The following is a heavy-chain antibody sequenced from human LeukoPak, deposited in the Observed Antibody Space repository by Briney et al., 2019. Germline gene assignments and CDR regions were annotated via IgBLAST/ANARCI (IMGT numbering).Heavy chain of an antibody. J-gene: IGHJ4*02. D-gene: IGHD6-6*01. CDR3: ARDVEYSSSAGDY. Sequence: GGSLRLSCAASGFTFSSYSMNWVRQAPGKGLEWVSYISSSSSTIYYADSVKGRFTISRDNAKNSLYLQMNSLRVEDTAVYYCARDVEYSSSAGDYWGQGTLVTVSS. CDR1: GFTFSSYS. CDR2: ISSSSSTI. V-gene: IGHV3-48*01.